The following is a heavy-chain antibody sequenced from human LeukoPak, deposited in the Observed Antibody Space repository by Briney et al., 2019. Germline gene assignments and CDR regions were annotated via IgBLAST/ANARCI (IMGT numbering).Heavy chain of an antibody. CDR1: TGAMSRGGYY. V-gene: IGHV4-30-2*01. J-gene: IGHJ4*02. CDR3: ARHLGTAGDY. Sequence: SETLSLTCTVSTGAMSRGGYYWSWIRQPPGQGLEWIGYIYRSGDTYYNPSLESRVTISLDRSVNQFSLKLSSVTAADTAVYYCARHLGTAGDYWGQGTLVTVSS. D-gene: IGHD6-13*01. CDR2: IYRSGDT.